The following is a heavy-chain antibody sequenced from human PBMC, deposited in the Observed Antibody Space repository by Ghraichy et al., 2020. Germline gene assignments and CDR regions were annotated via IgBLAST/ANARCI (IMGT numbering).Heavy chain of an antibody. V-gene: IGHV3-23*01. D-gene: IGHD1-1*01. J-gene: IGHJ4*02. CDR2: ISGSGGST. Sequence: GGSLRLSCAASGFTFSSYAMSWVRQAPGKGLEWVSAISGSGGSTYYADSVKGRFTISRDNSKNKLYLQMNSLRAEDTAVYYCAKPPNEEVYYFDYWGQGTLVTVSS. CDR1: GFTFSSYA. CDR3: AKPPNEEVYYFDY.